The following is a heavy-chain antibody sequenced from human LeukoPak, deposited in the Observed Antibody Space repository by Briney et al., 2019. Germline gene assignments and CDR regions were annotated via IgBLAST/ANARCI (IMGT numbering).Heavy chain of an antibody. Sequence: KPSETLSLTCTVSGGSISSSSYYWGWTRQPPGKGLEWIGSIYYSGSTYYNPSLKSRVTISVDTSKNQFSLKLSSVTAADTAVYYCAIYDFWSDATYYFDYWGQGTLVTVSS. J-gene: IGHJ4*02. CDR2: IYYSGST. CDR1: GGSISSSSYY. V-gene: IGHV4-39*01. D-gene: IGHD3-3*01. CDR3: AIYDFWSDATYYFDY.